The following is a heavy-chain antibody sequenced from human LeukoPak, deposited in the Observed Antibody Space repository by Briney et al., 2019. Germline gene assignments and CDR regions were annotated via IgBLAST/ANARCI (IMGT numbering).Heavy chain of an antibody. CDR2: LIYSGKT. J-gene: IGHJ3*01. CDR3: ARSKPLDPFAF. Sequence: PADTLSLTCTVSGGSLSSYYWSWIRQPPGKGMEWIGYLIYSGKTSYNPSLKRRVTISVDTSENQFSLKLNSVTAADTAVYYCARSKPLDPFAFWGQGTMVTVSS. CDR1: GGSLSSYY. V-gene: IGHV4-59*07.